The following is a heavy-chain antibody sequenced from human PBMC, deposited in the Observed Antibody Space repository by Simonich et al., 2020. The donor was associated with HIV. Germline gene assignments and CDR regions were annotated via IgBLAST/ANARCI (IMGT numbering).Heavy chain of an antibody. J-gene: IGHJ4*02. Sequence: QVQLQQWGAGLLKPSETLSLTCVVYGGSLSGHYWSWTRQPPGKGPEWIGEINHSGNTNYNPSLKRRVAISVDTSKNQFSLNLSSVTAADTAVYYCARSPYYYDISGDLDYWGQGTLVTVSS. CDR3: ARSPYYYDISGDLDY. CDR2: INHSGNT. V-gene: IGHV4-34*01. D-gene: IGHD3-22*01. CDR1: GGSLSGHY.